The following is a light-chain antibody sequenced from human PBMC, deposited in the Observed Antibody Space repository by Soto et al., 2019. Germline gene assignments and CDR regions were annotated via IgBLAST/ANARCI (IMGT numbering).Light chain of an antibody. CDR2: EVT. J-gene: IGLJ3*02. CDR1: SSDVGGYNY. Sequence: QSALTQPASVSRSPGQSITISCTGTSSDVGGYNYVSWYQQHPGKAPKLMIYEVTNRPSGVSNRFSGSKSGNTASLTISGLQAEDEADYYCSSYTSITTWVFGGGTKLTVL. CDR3: SSYTSITTWV. V-gene: IGLV2-14*01.